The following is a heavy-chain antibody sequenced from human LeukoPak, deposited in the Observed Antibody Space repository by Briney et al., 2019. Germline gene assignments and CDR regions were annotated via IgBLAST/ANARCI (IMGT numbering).Heavy chain of an antibody. J-gene: IGHJ4*02. CDR2: ISGGGSST. V-gene: IGHV3-23*01. CDR1: GFTFSSYA. Sequence: GGSLRLSCAASGFTFSSYAMSWVRQGPEKGLEWVSAISGGGSSTYYADSVRGRFTISRDNSKNTLYLQMNSLRAEDTALYYCAKDEGAPENYPAKYYYGSGSYLGYWGQGTLVTVSS. CDR3: AKDEGAPENYPAKYYYGSGSYLGY. D-gene: IGHD3-10*01.